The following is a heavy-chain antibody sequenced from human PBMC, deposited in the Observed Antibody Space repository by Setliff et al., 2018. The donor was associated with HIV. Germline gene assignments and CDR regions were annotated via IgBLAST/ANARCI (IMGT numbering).Heavy chain of an antibody. CDR3: ARGRVFCDGDSCYHFDY. CDR2: VYFSGSA. CDR1: GDSIISGDFF. J-gene: IGHJ4*02. D-gene: IGHD2-21*02. V-gene: IGHV4-31*11. Sequence: SETLSLTCDVSGDSIISGDFFWSWIRQSPGKGLEWIGYVYFSGSATHNPSLKSPVSISVDTSKNQFYLTLSSVTAAYTAVYYCARGRVFCDGDSCYHFDYWGQGVLVTVSS.